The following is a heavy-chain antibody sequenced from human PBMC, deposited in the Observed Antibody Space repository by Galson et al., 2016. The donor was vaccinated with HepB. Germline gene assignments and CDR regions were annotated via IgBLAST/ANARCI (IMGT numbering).Heavy chain of an antibody. J-gene: IGHJ4*02. CDR3: ARRYSGLYIFYFES. V-gene: IGHV4-39*01. CDR2: IYYSGTT. Sequence: SETLSLTCTVSGGSISSSSYYWGWIRQPPGKGLEWIGSIYYSGTTYYNPSLKSRVTISVDTSKNQFSLKLSSVTAADTAVYYCARRYSGLYIFYFESWGQGTLVTVSS. D-gene: IGHD3-16*01. CDR1: GGSISSSSYY.